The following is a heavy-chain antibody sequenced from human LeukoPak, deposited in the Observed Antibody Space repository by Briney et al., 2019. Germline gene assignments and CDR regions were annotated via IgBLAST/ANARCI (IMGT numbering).Heavy chain of an antibody. CDR3: ANRGSIADWYFDL. V-gene: IGHV4-61*01. Sequence: PPETLSLTCTVSGASVSSGSSYWTWIRQPPGKGLEWIGYIYYSGSTHYNPSLKSRVTLSVDRSKNQFSLKLTSVTAADTAVYYCANRGSIADWYFDLWGRGTLVTVSS. CDR2: IYYSGST. J-gene: IGHJ2*01. D-gene: IGHD6-6*01. CDR1: GASVSSGSSY.